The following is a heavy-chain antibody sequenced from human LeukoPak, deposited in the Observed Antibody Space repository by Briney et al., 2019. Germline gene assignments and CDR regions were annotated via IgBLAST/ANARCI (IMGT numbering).Heavy chain of an antibody. CDR3: ARDHRTRALPSYMDV. Sequence: SETLSLTCTVSGGSISTYYWSWIRRPPGKGLEWIAYIHASGPTNYNPSLKSRITISVDTSKNQFSLKLSSVTAADTAVYYCARDHRTRALPSYMDVWGKGTTDTVSS. D-gene: IGHD3/OR15-3a*01. CDR1: GGSISTYY. V-gene: IGHV4-4*09. CDR2: IHASGPT. J-gene: IGHJ6*03.